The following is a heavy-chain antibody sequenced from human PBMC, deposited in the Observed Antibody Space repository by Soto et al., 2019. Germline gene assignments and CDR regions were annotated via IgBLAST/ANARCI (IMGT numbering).Heavy chain of an antibody. V-gene: IGHV4-61*01. CDR2: QTGRT. Sequence: QVQVQESGPGLVKPSETLSLTCAVSGVSVTSGSHHFLWIRQPPGKGLEWIGQTGRTTYNPSLKTPITISLATSNNPLSLNLTSVTSADTAVYYCGVSKAVSGRNPHCGQGTLVTISS. D-gene: IGHD1-1*01. J-gene: IGHJ1*01. CDR3: GVSKAVSGRNPH. CDR1: GVSVTSGSHH.